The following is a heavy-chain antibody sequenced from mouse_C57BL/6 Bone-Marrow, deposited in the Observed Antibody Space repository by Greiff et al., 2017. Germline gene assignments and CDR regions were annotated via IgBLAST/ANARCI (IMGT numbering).Heavy chain of an antibody. V-gene: IGHV5-4*01. CDR3: ARDPGAMDY. J-gene: IGHJ4*01. CDR1: GFTFSSYA. Sequence: EVQGVESGGGLVKPGGSLKLSCAASGFTFSSYAMSWVRQTPEKRLEWVATISDGGSYTYYPDNVKGRFTISRDNAKNNLYLQMSHLKSEDTAMXYCARDPGAMDYWGQGTSVTVAS. CDR2: ISDGGSYT.